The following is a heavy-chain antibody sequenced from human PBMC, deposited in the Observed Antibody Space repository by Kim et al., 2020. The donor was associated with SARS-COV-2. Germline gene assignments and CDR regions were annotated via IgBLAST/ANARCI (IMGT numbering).Heavy chain of an antibody. Sequence: GGSLRLSCAASGFTFSSYAMSWVRQAPVKGLEWVSAISGSGGSTYYADSVKGRFTISRDNSKNTLYLQMNSLRAEDTAVYYCAKDPPIKYDSSGDKAFDIWGQGTMVTVSS. CDR1: GFTFSSYA. CDR3: AKDPPIKYDSSGDKAFDI. J-gene: IGHJ3*02. V-gene: IGHV3-23*01. D-gene: IGHD3-22*01. CDR2: ISGSGGST.